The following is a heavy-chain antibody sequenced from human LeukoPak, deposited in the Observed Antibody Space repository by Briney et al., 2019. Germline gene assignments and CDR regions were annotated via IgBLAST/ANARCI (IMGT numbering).Heavy chain of an antibody. D-gene: IGHD6-13*01. CDR2: IYTSGST. CDR1: GGSISSGSYY. J-gene: IGHJ6*03. CDR3: ARGAYSSSGDYYYYYYMDV. Sequence: PSETLSLTCTVSGGSISSGSYYWSWIRQPAGKGLEWIGRIYTSGSTNYNPSLKSRVTISVDTSKNQFSLKLSSVTAADTAVYYCARGAYSSSGDYYYYYYMDVWGKGTTVTVSS. V-gene: IGHV4-61*02.